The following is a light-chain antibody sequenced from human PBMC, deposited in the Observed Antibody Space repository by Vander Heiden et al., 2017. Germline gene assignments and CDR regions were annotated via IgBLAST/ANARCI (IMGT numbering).Light chain of an antibody. CDR1: SSNLGSNT. CDR3: AVWDDSLSGWV. J-gene: IGLJ3*02. CDR2: SND. Sequence: QPVMTQPPSASGTPGQTVTSSCSGSSSNLGSNTVKWYQQFPGTAPKLLVYSNDQRPSVVPDRFSGSKSGTSASLAIRGLQSEDEASYYCAVWDDSLSGWVFGGGTKLTVL. V-gene: IGLV1-44*01.